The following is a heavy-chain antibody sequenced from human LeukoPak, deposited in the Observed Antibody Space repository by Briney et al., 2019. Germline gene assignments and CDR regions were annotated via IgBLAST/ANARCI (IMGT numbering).Heavy chain of an antibody. CDR1: GASISPYY. CDR3: ARQITMGGGVIVYFDY. D-gene: IGHD3-16*02. CDR2: IYYSGNT. J-gene: IGHJ4*02. V-gene: IGHV4-59*08. Sequence: SETLSLTCTVSGASISPYYWSWIRQPPGKGLEWIGHIYYSGNTNYNPSLKSRVTISVDTSKNQFSLMMNSVTAADTAVYYCARQITMGGGVIVYFDYWGQGTLVTVSS.